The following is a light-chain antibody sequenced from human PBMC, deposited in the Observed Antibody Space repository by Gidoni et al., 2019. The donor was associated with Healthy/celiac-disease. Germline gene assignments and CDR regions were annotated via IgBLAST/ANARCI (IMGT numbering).Light chain of an antibody. CDR3: QQSYSTPVT. CDR1: QSISSY. CDR2: AAS. Sequence: DIQMTHSPSSLSASVGDRVTIPCRASQSISSYLNWYQQKPGKAPKLLIYAASSLQSGVPSRFSGSGSGTDFTLTISSLQPEDFATYYCQQSYSTPVTFGQGTRLEIK. V-gene: IGKV1-39*01. J-gene: IGKJ5*01.